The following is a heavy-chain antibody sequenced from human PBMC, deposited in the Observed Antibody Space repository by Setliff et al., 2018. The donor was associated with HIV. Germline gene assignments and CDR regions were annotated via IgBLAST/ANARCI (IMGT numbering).Heavy chain of an antibody. CDR3: AKQRYYDGNDGFDV. Sequence: PGGSLRLSCTASGFTFDDYSMHWIRQAPGKGLEWVSLISWDGSSTFYADSVKGRFTISRDNSKNSLYLQMNNLRAEDTALYYCAKQRYYDGNDGFDVWGQGTMVTVSS. V-gene: IGHV3-43*01. J-gene: IGHJ3*01. D-gene: IGHD3-3*01. CDR2: ISWDGSST. CDR1: GFTFDDYS.